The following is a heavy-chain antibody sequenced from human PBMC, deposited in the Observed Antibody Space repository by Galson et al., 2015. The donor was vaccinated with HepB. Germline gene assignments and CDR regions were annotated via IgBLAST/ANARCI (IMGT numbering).Heavy chain of an antibody. V-gene: IGHV3-23*01. CDR3: AKGPPYDFWSGYPYYFDY. CDR2: ISGSGGST. D-gene: IGHD3-3*01. CDR1: GFTFSSYA. Sequence: SLRLSCAASGFTFSSYAMSWVRQAPGKGLEWVSAISGSGGSTYYADSVKGRFTISRDNSKNTLYLQMNSLRAEDTAVYYCAKGPPYDFWSGYPYYFDYWGQGTLVTVSS. J-gene: IGHJ4*02.